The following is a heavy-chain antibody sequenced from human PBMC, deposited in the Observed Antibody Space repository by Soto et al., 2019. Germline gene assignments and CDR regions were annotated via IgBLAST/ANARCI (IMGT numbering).Heavy chain of an antibody. Sequence: XGSLRLSCVASCFPFSSSFMGWVRQAPGKGLEWVANINQDGGGTYYVDSVQGRFTISRDNAKDSLFLQLNSLRGEDTAVYYCARYFRGSGRYFFDYWGQGTLVTVSS. CDR3: ARYFRGSGRYFFDY. J-gene: IGHJ4*02. D-gene: IGHD6-19*01. CDR1: CFPFSSSF. V-gene: IGHV3-7*03. CDR2: INQDGGGT.